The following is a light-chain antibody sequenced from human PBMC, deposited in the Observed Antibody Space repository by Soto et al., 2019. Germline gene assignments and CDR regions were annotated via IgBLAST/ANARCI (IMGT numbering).Light chain of an antibody. CDR1: SSDVGGYNY. J-gene: IGLJ2*01. V-gene: IGLV2-14*01. Sequence: QPASVSGSPGQSITISCTGTSSDVGGYNYVSWYQQHPGKAPKLMIYEVSNRPSGVSNRFSGSKSGNTASLTISGLQAEDEADYYCSSYTSSSIVVFGGGTKVTVL. CDR3: SSYTSSSIVV. CDR2: EVS.